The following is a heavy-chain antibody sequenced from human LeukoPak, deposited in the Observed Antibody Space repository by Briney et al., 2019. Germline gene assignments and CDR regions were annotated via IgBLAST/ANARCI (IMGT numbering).Heavy chain of an antibody. J-gene: IGHJ4*02. CDR1: RFTFSSYE. CDR2: ISSSGGTT. V-gene: IGHV3-48*03. Sequence: GGSLRLSCAASRFTFSSYEMNWVRQAPGKGLEWVSYISSSGGTTYYADSIKGRFTISRDNAKNSLFLQMNGLRAEDTAVYYCARMTRWLQLPLFDYWGQGTLVTVSS. D-gene: IGHD5-24*01. CDR3: ARMTRWLQLPLFDY.